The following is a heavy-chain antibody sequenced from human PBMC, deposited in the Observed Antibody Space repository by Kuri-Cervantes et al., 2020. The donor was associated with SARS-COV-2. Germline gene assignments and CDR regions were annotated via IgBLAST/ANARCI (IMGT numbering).Heavy chain of an antibody. CDR3: ARKRLASITIFGVVTPNGFDI. CDR1: GASISSYY. CDR2: IYYSGST. V-gene: IGHV4-59*08. D-gene: IGHD3-3*01. J-gene: IGHJ3*02. Sequence: SETLSLTCTVSGASISSYYWSWIRQPPGKGLEWIGYIYYSGSTNYNPSLKSRVTISVDTSKNQFSLKLSSVTAADTAVYYCARKRLASITIFGVVTPNGFDIWGQGTMVTVSS.